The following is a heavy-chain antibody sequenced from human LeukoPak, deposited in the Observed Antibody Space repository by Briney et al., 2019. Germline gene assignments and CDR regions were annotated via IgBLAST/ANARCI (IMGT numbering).Heavy chain of an antibody. D-gene: IGHD6-19*01. Sequence: ASVKVSCKASGYTFTGYYMHWVRQAPGQGLEWMGWINPNSGGTNYAQKFQGRVTMTRDTSISTAYMELSRLRSDDTAVYYCARDVFGSGWYPFVYWGQGTLVTVSS. CDR1: GYTFTGYY. CDR3: ARDVFGSGWYPFVY. CDR2: INPNSGGT. V-gene: IGHV1-2*02. J-gene: IGHJ4*02.